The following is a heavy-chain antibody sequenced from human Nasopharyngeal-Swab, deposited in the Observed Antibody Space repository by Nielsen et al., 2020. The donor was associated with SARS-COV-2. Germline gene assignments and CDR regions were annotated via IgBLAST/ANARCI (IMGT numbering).Heavy chain of an antibody. CDR3: ARMMAGFDRYLQN. D-gene: IGHD5-24*01. Sequence: ASVKVSCKASGYTFPSYDINWGRQAPGRGLEWVGGTQLHNAKAVYAQNFQGSVNMSWNTSIRTAYMELSSLRSEDTAVYYCARMMAGFDRYLQNWGQGSQVTVSS. CDR1: GYTFPSYD. V-gene: IGHV1-8*02. J-gene: IGHJ1*01. CDR2: TQLHNAKA.